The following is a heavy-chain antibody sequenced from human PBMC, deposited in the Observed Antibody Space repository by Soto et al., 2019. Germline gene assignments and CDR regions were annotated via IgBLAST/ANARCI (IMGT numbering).Heavy chain of an antibody. CDR2: ISCSVET. CDR3: AKLNGYNYYYGMDX. Sequence: GGSLRLSCAASGFNFSSYAISWVRQAQGKGLEGVGTISCSVETYYADSVKGLFTISRDNSKNTLYLQMNSLRAEDTAVYYCAKLNGYNYYYGMDXWGQGTTGTVS. V-gene: IGHV3-23*01. J-gene: IGHJ6*02. D-gene: IGHD3-16*02. CDR1: GFNFSSYA.